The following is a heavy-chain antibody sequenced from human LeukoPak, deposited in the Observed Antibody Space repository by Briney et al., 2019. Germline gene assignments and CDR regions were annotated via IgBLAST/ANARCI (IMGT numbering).Heavy chain of an antibody. CDR1: GGSISSYY. Sequence: SETLSLTCTVSGGSISSYYWSRIRQPPGKGLEWIGYIYYSGSTNYNPSLKSRVTISVDTSKNQFSLKLSSVTDADTAVYYCARVPPYYDILTGYSPYGMDVWGKGTTVTVSS. J-gene: IGHJ6*04. CDR2: IYYSGST. CDR3: ARVPPYYDILTGYSPYGMDV. V-gene: IGHV4-59*01. D-gene: IGHD3-9*01.